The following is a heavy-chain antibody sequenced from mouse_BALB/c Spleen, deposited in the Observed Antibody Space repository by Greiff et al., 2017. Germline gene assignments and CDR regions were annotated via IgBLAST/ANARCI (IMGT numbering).Heavy chain of an antibody. CDR2: INPYNDGT. CDR1: GYTFTSYV. CDR3: ARSFYYGNSFYAMDY. Sequence: LVESGPELVKPGASVKMSCKASGYTFTSYVMHWVKQKPGQGLEWIGYINPYNDGTKYNEKFKGKATLTSDKSSSTAYMELSSLTSEDSAVYYCARSFYYGNSFYAMDYWGQGTSVTVSS. V-gene: IGHV1-14*01. J-gene: IGHJ4*01. D-gene: IGHD2-1*01.